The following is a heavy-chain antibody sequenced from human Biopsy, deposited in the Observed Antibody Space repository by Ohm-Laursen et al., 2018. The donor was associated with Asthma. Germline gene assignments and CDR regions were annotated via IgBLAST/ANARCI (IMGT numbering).Heavy chain of an antibody. D-gene: IGHD6-19*01. Sequence: SQTLSLTCTVPGASIKTDDHYWSWLRQPPGKGLEWFGFIHYSGSTSYNPSLKGGVTISVDTSKNQFSLKLSSVTAADTAVYYCARASVAASSNWFDPWGQGTLVTVSS. CDR1: GASIKTDDHY. CDR3: ARASVAASSNWFDP. V-gene: IGHV4-30-4*01. J-gene: IGHJ5*02. CDR2: IHYSGST.